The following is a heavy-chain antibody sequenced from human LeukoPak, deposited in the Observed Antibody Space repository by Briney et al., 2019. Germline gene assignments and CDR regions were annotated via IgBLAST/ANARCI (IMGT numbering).Heavy chain of an antibody. J-gene: IGHJ4*02. Sequence: GASVKVSCKASGGTFSSYAISWVRQAPGQGLGWMGWINPNSGGTNYAQKFQGRVTMTRDTSISTAYMELSRLRSDDTAVYYCARDLGSSGWYWGQGTLVTVSS. D-gene: IGHD6-19*01. CDR3: ARDLGSSGWY. CDR2: INPNSGGT. V-gene: IGHV1-2*02. CDR1: GGTFSSYA.